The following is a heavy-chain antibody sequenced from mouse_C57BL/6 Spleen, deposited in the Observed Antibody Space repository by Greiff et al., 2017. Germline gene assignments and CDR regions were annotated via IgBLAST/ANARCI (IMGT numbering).Heavy chain of an antibody. CDR1: GFTFSDYY. CDR3: ARDGSSSGYEAMDD. V-gene: IGHV5-16*01. CDR2: INYDGSST. D-gene: IGHD3-2*02. Sequence: EVKLVESEGGLVQPGSSMKLSCTASGFTFSDYYMAWVRQVPEKGLEWVANINYDGSSTYYLDSLKSRFIISKDNAKNNLYLQMSSLKSEDTATYYCARDGSSSGYEAMDDWGQGTSVTVAS. J-gene: IGHJ4*01.